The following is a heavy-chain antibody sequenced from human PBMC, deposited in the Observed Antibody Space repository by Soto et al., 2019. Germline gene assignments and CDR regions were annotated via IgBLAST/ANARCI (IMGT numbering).Heavy chain of an antibody. V-gene: IGHV3-23*01. Sequence: GSLRRPGAASGFSFSTYPMVWVRQAPGKRLEAVSSISGSGDKTYYKDSVKGRFTISRDNSKNTVDLQMNSLRPEDTAVYYCAKVLSTVTTYYYGMDAWGQGTKVTVYS. CDR3: AKVLSTVTTYYYGMDA. CDR1: GFSFSTYP. J-gene: IGHJ6*02. D-gene: IGHD4-17*01. CDR2: ISGSGDKT.